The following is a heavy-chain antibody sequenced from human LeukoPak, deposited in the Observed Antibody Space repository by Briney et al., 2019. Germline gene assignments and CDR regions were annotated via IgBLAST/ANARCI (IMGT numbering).Heavy chain of an antibody. Sequence: SETLSLTFTVSGGSISSGSYYWSWIRQPAGKGLEWIGRIYTSGSTNYNPSLKSRVTISVDTSKNQFSLKLSSVTAADTAVYYCARGTGGYDPFDYWGQGTLVTVSS. CDR2: IYTSGST. CDR3: ARGTGGYDPFDY. V-gene: IGHV4-61*02. J-gene: IGHJ4*02. CDR1: GGSISSGSYY. D-gene: IGHD5-12*01.